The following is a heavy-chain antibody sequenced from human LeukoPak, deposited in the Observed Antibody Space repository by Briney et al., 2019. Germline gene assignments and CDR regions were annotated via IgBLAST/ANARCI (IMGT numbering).Heavy chain of an antibody. CDR3: ARDPYSGSYGNYYYYFMDV. Sequence: GGSLRLSCAASGFTFSSYWMNWVRQAPGKGLEWVASINQDGSEKYYLDSVKGRFTISRDNAKNSLYLQMNSLRAEDTAVYYCARDPYSGSYGNYYYYFMDVWGKGTTVTISS. CDR1: GFTFSSYW. J-gene: IGHJ6*03. V-gene: IGHV3-7*01. D-gene: IGHD1-26*01. CDR2: INQDGSEK.